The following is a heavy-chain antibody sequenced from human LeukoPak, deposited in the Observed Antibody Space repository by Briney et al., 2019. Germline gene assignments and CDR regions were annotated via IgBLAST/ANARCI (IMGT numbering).Heavy chain of an antibody. CDR2: IYYSGST. CDR3: ARDSYYYDSSGYSQFDY. J-gene: IGHJ4*02. CDR1: GGSISSGGYS. V-gene: IGHV4-30-4*07. D-gene: IGHD3-22*01. Sequence: SQTLSLTCAVSGGSISSGGYSWSWIRQPPGKGLEWIGYIYYSGSTYYNPSLKSRVTISVDTSKNQFSLKLSSVTAADTAVYYCARDSYYYDSSGYSQFDYWGQGTLVTVSS.